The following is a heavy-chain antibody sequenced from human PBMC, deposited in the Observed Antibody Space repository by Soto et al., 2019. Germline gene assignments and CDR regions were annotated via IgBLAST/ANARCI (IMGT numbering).Heavy chain of an antibody. CDR2: ISSTATYT. CDR3: ARARLVVEGRFDY. D-gene: IGHD3-22*01. J-gene: IGHJ4*02. Sequence: QVQLVESGGDLVKPGGSLRLSCAASGFSFSDYYMNWIRQAPGKGLEWLSYISSTATYTNYADSVRGRFTNSRDSAKNSLYLDMNGLRTEDTAVYYCARARLVVEGRFDYWGQGTLVTVSS. V-gene: IGHV3-11*06. CDR1: GFSFSDYY.